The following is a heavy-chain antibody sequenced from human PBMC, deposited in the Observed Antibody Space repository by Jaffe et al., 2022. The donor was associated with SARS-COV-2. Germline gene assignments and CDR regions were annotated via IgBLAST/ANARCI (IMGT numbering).Heavy chain of an antibody. V-gene: IGHV4-59*01. D-gene: IGHD3-22*01. CDR1: GGSISSYY. CDR3: ARDRYYDSSGYYDPLYYYGMDV. CDR2: IYYSGST. Sequence: QVQLQESGPGLVKPSETLSLTCTVSGGSISSYYWSWIRQPPGKGLEWIGYIYYSGSTNYNPSLKSRVTISVDTSKNQFSLKLSSVTAADTAVYYCARDRYYDSSGYYDPLYYYGMDVWGQGTTVTVSS. J-gene: IGHJ6*02.